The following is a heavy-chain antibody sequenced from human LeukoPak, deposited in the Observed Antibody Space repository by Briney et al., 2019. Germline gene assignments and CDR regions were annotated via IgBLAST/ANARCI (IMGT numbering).Heavy chain of an antibody. V-gene: IGHV4-61*02. J-gene: IGHJ4*02. CDR1: GGSISSGSYY. Sequence: SETLSLTCTVSGGSISSGSYYWSWIRQPAGKGLEWIGRIYTSGSTNYNPSLKSRVTISVDTSKNQFSLKLSSVTAADTAVYYCARDRGVGYPDYWGQGALVTVSS. CDR3: ARDRGVGYPDY. D-gene: IGHD1-26*01. CDR2: IYTSGST.